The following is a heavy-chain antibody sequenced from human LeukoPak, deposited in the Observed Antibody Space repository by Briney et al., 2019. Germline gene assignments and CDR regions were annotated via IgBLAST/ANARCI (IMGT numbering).Heavy chain of an antibody. V-gene: IGHV4-59*08. D-gene: IGHD4-17*01. CDR2: IYYSGST. CDR1: GGSISSYY. CDR3: ASSTVTTTRYYGMDV. J-gene: IGHJ6*02. Sequence: TSETLSLTCTVSGGSISSYYWSWIRQPPGKGLEWIGYIYYSGSTNYNPSLKSRVTISVDTSKNQFSLKLSSVTAADTAVYYCASSTVTTTRYYGMDVWGQGTTVTVSS.